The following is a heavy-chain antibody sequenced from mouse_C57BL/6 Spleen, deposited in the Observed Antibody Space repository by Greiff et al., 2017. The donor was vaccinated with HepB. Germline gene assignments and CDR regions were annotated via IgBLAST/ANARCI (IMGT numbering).Heavy chain of an antibody. V-gene: IGHV5-17*01. Sequence: EVHLVESGGGLVKPGGSLKLSCAASGFTFSDYGMHWVRQAPEKGLEWVAYISSGSSTIYYADTVKGRFTISRDNAKNTLCLQMTSLRSEDTAMYYCARGGYCASRYYYAMDYWGQGTSVTVSS. CDR2: ISSGSSTI. CDR3: ARGGYCASRYYYAMDY. CDR1: GFTFSDYG. J-gene: IGHJ4*01. D-gene: IGHD1-1*01.